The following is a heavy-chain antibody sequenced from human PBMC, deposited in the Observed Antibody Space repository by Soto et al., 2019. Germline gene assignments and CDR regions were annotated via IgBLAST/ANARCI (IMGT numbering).Heavy chain of an antibody. CDR2: ISGSGGST. CDR1: GFTFSSYA. V-gene: IGHV3-23*01. D-gene: IGHD3-22*01. CDR3: AKLPYYYDSSGSPDAFDI. J-gene: IGHJ3*02. Sequence: GGSLRLSCAASGFTFSSYAMSWVRQAPGKGLEWVSAISGSGGSTYYADSVKDRFTISRDNSKNTLYLQMNSLRAEDTAVYYCAKLPYYYDSSGSPDAFDIWGQGTMVTVSS.